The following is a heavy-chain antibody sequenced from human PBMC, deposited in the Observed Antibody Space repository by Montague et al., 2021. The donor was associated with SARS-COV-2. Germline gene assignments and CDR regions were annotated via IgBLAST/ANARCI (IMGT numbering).Heavy chain of an antibody. CDR1: GGSISSSNW. J-gene: IGHJ6*02. V-gene: IGHV4-4*02. Sequence: SETLSLTCAVSGGSISSSNWWSWVRQPPGKGLEWIGEIYHSGSTXXNPSPKSRVTISVDKSENQFSLKLSSVTAADTAVYYCARESSGCFFRRCSRYGMDVWGQGTTVTVSS. CDR3: ARESSGCFFRRCSRYGMDV. D-gene: IGHD6-19*01. CDR2: IYHSGST.